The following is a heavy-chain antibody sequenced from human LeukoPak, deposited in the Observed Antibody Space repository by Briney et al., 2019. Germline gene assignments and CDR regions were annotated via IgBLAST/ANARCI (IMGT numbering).Heavy chain of an antibody. CDR2: IHGSGST. CDR3: AREYSSGSTSYFDY. CDR1: GGSITTGTSY. J-gene: IGHJ4*02. V-gene: IGHV4-61*02. D-gene: IGHD6-19*01. Sequence: SQTLSLTCTVSGGSITTGTSYWSWIRRPAGKGLEWIGRIHGSGSTDYNPSLKNRVTMSVDTSKIQFSLKLTSVTAADTALYYCAREYSSGSTSYFDYWGQGTLVTVSS.